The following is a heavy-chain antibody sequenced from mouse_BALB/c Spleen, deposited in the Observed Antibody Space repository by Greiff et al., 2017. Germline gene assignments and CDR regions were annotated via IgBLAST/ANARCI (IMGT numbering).Heavy chain of an antibody. D-gene: IGHD2-3*01. V-gene: IGHV2-9*02. CDR1: GFSLTSYG. CDR2: IWAGGST. CDR3: ARDRDGYPAWFAY. Sequence: LVAPSQSLSITCTVSGFSLTSYGVHWVRQPPGKGLEWLGVIWAGGSTNYNSALMSRLSISKDNSKSQVFLKMNSLQTDDTAMYYCARDRDGYPAWFAYWGQGTLVTVSA. J-gene: IGHJ3*01.